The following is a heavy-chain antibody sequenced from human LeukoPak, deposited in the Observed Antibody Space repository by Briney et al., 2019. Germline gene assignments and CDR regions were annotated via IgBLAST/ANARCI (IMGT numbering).Heavy chain of an antibody. D-gene: IGHD3-3*01. CDR2: IIPILGIA. J-gene: IGHJ6*02. Sequence: ASVTVSCKSSGGTFSICAISWVRQAPGQGREWMGRIIPILGIANYAQKFQGRVTITADKSTSTAYMELSSLRSEDTAVYYCARDRGVWSGYYYYYYGMDVWGQGTTVTVSS. V-gene: IGHV1-69*04. CDR3: ARDRGVWSGYYYYYYGMDV. CDR1: GGTFSICA.